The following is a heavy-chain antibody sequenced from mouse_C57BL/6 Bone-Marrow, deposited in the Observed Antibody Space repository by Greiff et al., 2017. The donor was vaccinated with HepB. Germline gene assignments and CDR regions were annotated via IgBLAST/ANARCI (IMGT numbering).Heavy chain of an antibody. D-gene: IGHD2-1*01. J-gene: IGHJ3*01. Sequence: QVQLKESGAELVRPGASVTLSCKASGYTFTDYEMHWVKQTPVHGLEWIGAIDPETGGTAYNQKFKGKAILTADKSSSTAYMELRSLTSEDSAVYYCTREKGLLWLLRAWFAYWGQGTLVTVSA. V-gene: IGHV1-15*01. CDR1: GYTFTDYE. CDR2: IDPETGGT. CDR3: TREKGLLWLLRAWFAY.